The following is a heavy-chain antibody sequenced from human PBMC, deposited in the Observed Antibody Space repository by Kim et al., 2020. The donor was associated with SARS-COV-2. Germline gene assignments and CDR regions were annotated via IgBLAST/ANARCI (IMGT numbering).Heavy chain of an antibody. V-gene: IGHV3-7*01. Sequence: GGSLRLSCAASGFTFSSYWMSWVRQAPGKGLEWVANIKQDGSEKYYVDSVKGRFTISRDNAKNSLYLQMNSLRAEDTAVYYCRGEWFRPYYFDYWGQGTLVTVSS. CDR3: RGEWFRPYYFDY. J-gene: IGHJ4*02. D-gene: IGHD3-3*01. CDR2: IKQDGSEK. CDR1: GFTFSSYW.